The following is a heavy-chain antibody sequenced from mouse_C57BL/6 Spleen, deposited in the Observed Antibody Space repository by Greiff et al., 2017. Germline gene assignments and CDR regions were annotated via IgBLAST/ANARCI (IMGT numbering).Heavy chain of an antibody. Sequence: VQLQQPGAELVKPGASVKMSCKASGYTFTSYWITWVKQRPGQGLEWIGDIYPGSGSTNYNEKFKSKATLTVDPSSSTAYMQLSSLTSEDSAVYYCATAQATWGYAMDYWGQGTSVTVSS. CDR3: ATAQATWGYAMDY. D-gene: IGHD3-2*02. V-gene: IGHV1-55*01. CDR1: GYTFTSYW. J-gene: IGHJ4*01. CDR2: IYPGSGST.